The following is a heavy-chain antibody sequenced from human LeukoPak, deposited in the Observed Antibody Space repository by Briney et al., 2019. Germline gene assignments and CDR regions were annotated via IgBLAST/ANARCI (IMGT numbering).Heavy chain of an antibody. Sequence: PSETLSLTCTVSGGSISSYYWSWIRQPPGKGLEWVAGISGSGSRTYYADAVKGRFNISRDNSKNTLYLQINSLRAEDTAVYYCVKDANYFDSGSYLIPFGSWGQGTLVTVSS. CDR1: GGSISSYY. J-gene: IGHJ4*02. V-gene: IGHV3-23*01. CDR2: ISGSGSRT. CDR3: VKDANYFDSGSYLIPFGS. D-gene: IGHD3-22*01.